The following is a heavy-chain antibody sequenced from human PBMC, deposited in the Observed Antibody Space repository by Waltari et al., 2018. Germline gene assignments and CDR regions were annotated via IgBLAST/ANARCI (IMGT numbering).Heavy chain of an antibody. CDR3: ARAGLGSPVEWLRLFDQ. CDR1: GSPPGFTN. CDR2: LHAGGKT. Sequence: VESGEGLIQPGGSRRLPCAVWGSPPGFTNWSGVRQAPGKGLEWVSVLHAGGKTYYADSVKGRFTISRDDSRSTLFLQMNSLRAEDTAVYYCARAGLGSPVEWLRLFDQWGQGTLVTVSS. J-gene: IGHJ4*02. V-gene: IGHV3-53*01. D-gene: IGHD5-12*01.